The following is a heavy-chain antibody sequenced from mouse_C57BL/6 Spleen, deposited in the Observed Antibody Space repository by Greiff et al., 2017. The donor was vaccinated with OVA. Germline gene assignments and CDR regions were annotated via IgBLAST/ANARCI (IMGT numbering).Heavy chain of an antibody. CDR2: ISSGGSYT. J-gene: IGHJ1*03. Sequence: EVQRVESGGDLVKPGGSLKLSCAASGFTFSSYGMSWVRQTPDKRLEWVATISSGGSYTYYPDSVKGRFTISRDNAKNPLYLQMSSLKSEDTAMYYCARKMGYYGSSYGYFDVWGTGTTVTVSS. V-gene: IGHV5-6*01. D-gene: IGHD1-1*01. CDR1: GFTFSSYG. CDR3: ARKMGYYGSSYGYFDV.